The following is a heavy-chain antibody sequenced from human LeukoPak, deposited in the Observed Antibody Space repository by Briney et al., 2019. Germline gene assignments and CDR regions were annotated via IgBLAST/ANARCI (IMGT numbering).Heavy chain of an antibody. CDR2: IYPGDSDT. Sequence: GESLKISCKASGYSFTNYWIGWVRQMPGKGLEWMGIIYPGDSDTRYSPSFQGQVTISADKSIGTAYLQWSSLKASDTAMYYCARHCSSTSCYGYYFDYWGQGTLVTVSS. J-gene: IGHJ4*02. CDR3: ARHCSSTSCYGYYFDY. V-gene: IGHV5-51*01. CDR1: GYSFTNYW. D-gene: IGHD2-2*01.